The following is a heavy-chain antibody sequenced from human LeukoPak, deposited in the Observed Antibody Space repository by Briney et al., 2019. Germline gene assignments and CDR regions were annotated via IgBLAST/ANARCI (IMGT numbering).Heavy chain of an antibody. D-gene: IGHD5-24*01. V-gene: IGHV4-59*08. CDR2: IYYSGST. J-gene: IGHJ3*02. Sequence: PSETLSLTCTVSGGSISSYYWSWIRQPPGKGLEWIGYIYYSGSTNYNPSLKSRVTISVDTPKDQFSLKLSSVTAEDTAVYYCARHWSSGMATPRDAFDIWGQGTMVTVSS. CDR3: ARHWSSGMATPRDAFDI. CDR1: GGSISSYY.